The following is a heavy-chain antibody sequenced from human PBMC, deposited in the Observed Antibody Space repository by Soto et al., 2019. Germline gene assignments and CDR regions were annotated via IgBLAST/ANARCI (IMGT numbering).Heavy chain of an antibody. D-gene: IGHD4-17*01. V-gene: IGHV4-39*01. J-gene: IGHJ4*02. CDR2: VESRVRS. Sequence: PSETLSPTCTVSGGSFPNSGYYWGCIRQSPGKGLEGIWSVESRVRSSAKSSVKGRVTISVDTSKNRFSLSLNSVTASDTAVYFCVSQRTTVPTQAYFDYWGPGALVTVSS. CDR3: VSQRTTVPTQAYFDY. CDR1: GGSFPNSGYY.